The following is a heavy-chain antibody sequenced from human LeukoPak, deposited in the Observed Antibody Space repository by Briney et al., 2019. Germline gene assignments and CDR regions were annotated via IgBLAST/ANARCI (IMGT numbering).Heavy chain of an antibody. J-gene: IGHJ4*02. CDR1: GFTFSSYA. CDR2: ISGSGGST. Sequence: GGSLRLSCAASGFTFSSYAMSWVRQAPGKGLEWVSTISGSGGSTYYADSVKGRFTISRDNSKNTLYLQMNSLRAEDTAVYYCASPTSRSSGWFYFDYWGQGALVTVSS. D-gene: IGHD6-19*01. V-gene: IGHV3-23*01. CDR3: ASPTSRSSGWFYFDY.